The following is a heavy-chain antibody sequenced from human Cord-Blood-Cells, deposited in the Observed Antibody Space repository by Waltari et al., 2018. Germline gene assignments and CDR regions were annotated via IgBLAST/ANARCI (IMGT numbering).Heavy chain of an antibody. CDR3: ASQSRITMVRGNYGMDV. Sequence: EVQLVQSGAEVTKPGESLRISCKGSGYSFTSYWISWVRQMPGKGLEWMGRIDPSDSYTNYSPSFQGHVTISADKSISTAYLQWSSLKASDTAMYYCASQSRITMVRGNYGMDVWGQGTTVTVSS. J-gene: IGHJ6*02. V-gene: IGHV5-10-1*01. CDR1: GYSFTSYW. CDR2: IDPSDSYT. D-gene: IGHD3-10*01.